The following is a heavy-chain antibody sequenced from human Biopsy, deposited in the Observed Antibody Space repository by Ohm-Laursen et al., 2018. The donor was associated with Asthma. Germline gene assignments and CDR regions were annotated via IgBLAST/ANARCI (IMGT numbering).Heavy chain of an antibody. Sequence: TLSLTCTVSGDSITSGGCCWNWIRQHPGKGLEWIGSIHHSGTSYFNPSLKSRVSFSRDTSKNQFSLRLSSVTAADTAMYYCARIPRRSGSYFVDYWGQGTLVTVSS. J-gene: IGHJ4*02. CDR2: IHHSGTS. CDR1: GDSITSGGCC. CDR3: ARIPRRSGSYFVDY. D-gene: IGHD3-22*01. V-gene: IGHV4-31*03.